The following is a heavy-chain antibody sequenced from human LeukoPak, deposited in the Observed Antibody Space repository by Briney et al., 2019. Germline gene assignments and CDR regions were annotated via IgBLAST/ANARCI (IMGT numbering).Heavy chain of an antibody. Sequence: SETLSLTCTVSGGSTSSYYWSWVRQPPGKGLEWVGYIYNSGSTTYNPYLKSRVIISVDTSKNQFSLKLSAVTAADTAVYYCARHERQTIFIAAAGSFDYWGQGTLVTVSS. CDR1: GGSTSSYY. CDR3: ARHERQTIFIAAAGSFDY. V-gene: IGHV4-59*08. D-gene: IGHD6-13*01. J-gene: IGHJ4*02. CDR2: IYNSGST.